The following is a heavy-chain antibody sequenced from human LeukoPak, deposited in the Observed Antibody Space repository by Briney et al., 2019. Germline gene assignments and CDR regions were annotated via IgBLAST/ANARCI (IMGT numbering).Heavy chain of an antibody. D-gene: IGHD6-13*01. CDR1: GGSISSGGYY. Sequence: SETLSLTCAVSGGSISSGGYYWSWIRQPPGKGLEWIGYIYYSGSTNYNPSLKSRVTISVDTSKNQFSLKLSSVTAADTAVYYCARDRPAGTYAFDIWGQGTMVTVSS. CDR3: ARDRPAGTYAFDI. CDR2: IYYSGST. J-gene: IGHJ3*02. V-gene: IGHV4-61*08.